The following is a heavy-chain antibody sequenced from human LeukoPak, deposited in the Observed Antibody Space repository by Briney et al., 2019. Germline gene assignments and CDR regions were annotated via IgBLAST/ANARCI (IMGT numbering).Heavy chain of an antibody. CDR2: IYYSGST. D-gene: IGHD3-22*01. Sequence: PSETLSLTCTVSGGSISSSSYYWGWIRQPPGKGLEWIGSIYYSGSTYYNPSLKSRVTISVDTSKNQFSLKLSSVTAADTAVYYCARLTMIVGSDIWGQGTMVTVSS. V-gene: IGHV4-39*07. CDR1: GGSISSSSYY. J-gene: IGHJ3*02. CDR3: ARLTMIVGSDI.